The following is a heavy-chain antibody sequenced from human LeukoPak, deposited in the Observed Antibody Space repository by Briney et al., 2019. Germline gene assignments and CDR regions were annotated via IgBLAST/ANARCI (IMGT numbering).Heavy chain of an antibody. Sequence: GASVKVSCKASGYTFTGYGISWVRQAPGQGLEWMGWISAYNGNTNYAQKLQGRVTMTTDTSTSTAYMELRSLRSDDTAVYYCARDPSIAAAGTGWFDPWGQGTLVTVSS. CDR1: GYTFTGYG. D-gene: IGHD6-13*01. CDR3: ARDPSIAAAGTGWFDP. CDR2: ISAYNGNT. J-gene: IGHJ5*02. V-gene: IGHV1-18*01.